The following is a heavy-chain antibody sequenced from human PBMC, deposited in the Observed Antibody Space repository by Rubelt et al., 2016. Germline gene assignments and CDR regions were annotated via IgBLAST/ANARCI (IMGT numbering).Heavy chain of an antibody. CDR1: GGSISSYY. CDR3: ARHPTALDIYYFDY. J-gene: IGHJ4*02. CDR2: IYYSGST. V-gene: IGHV4-59*01. Sequence: QVQLQESGPGLVKPSETLSLTCTVSGGSISSYYWSWIRQPPGKGLEWIGYIYYSGSTNYNPSLKSRVTISVDTSKNQFSLKLSSVTAADTAVYYCARHPTALDIYYFDYWGQGTLVTVSS. D-gene: IGHD5-18*01.